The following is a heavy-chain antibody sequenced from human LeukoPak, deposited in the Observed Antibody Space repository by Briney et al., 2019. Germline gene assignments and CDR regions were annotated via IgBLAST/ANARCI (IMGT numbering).Heavy chain of an antibody. Sequence: PGGSLRLSCAASGFTFSSYSMNWVRQAPGKGLEWVSSISSSSSYIYYADSVKGRFTISRDNAKNSLYLQMNSLRAEGTAVYYCARVGILTGSQGWGQGTLVTVSS. CDR3: ARVGILTGSQG. V-gene: IGHV3-21*01. CDR2: ISSSSSYI. D-gene: IGHD3-9*01. J-gene: IGHJ4*02. CDR1: GFTFSSYS.